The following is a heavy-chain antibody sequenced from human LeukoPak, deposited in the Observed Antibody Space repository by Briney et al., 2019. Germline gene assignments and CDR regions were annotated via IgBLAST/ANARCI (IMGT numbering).Heavy chain of an antibody. CDR1: GFTFTSYS. J-gene: IGHJ4*02. V-gene: IGHV3-48*01. D-gene: IGHD1-26*01. CDR2: ISSSSSTI. Sequence: GGSLRLSCAASGFTFTSYSMNWVRQAPGKGLEWVSYISSSSSTIYYADPVKGRFTISRDNAKNSLYLQMNSLRAEDTAVYYCARVPRGSGSSCYFDYWGQGTLVTVSS. CDR3: ARVPRGSGSSCYFDY.